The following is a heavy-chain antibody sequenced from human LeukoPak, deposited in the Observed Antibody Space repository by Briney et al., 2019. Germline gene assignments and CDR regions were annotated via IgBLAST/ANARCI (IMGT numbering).Heavy chain of an antibody. Sequence: SETLSLTCTVSGGSISSYYWSWIRQPPGKGLEWIGYIYYSGSTNYNPSLKSRVTISVDTSKNQFSLKLSSVTAADTAVYYCARGSYCSSTSCRGRRFDPWGQGTLVTASS. J-gene: IGHJ5*02. CDR3: ARGSYCSSTSCRGRRFDP. V-gene: IGHV4-59*01. CDR1: GGSISSYY. CDR2: IYYSGST. D-gene: IGHD2-2*01.